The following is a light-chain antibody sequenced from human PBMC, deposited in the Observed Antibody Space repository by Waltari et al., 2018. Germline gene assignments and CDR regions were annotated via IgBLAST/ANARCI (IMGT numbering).Light chain of an antibody. V-gene: IGLV2-14*01. J-gene: IGLJ1*01. CDR3: SSYTGSNTMYV. CDR1: SSDVGGYNY. Sequence: QSALTQPASVSGSPGQSITISCTGTSSDVGGYNYVSWYQQHPGKPPKLMIYVVTNRPSGGSNRFSGSKSGNTDSLTISGLQAEDEADYYCSSYTGSNTMYVFGTGTKVTVL. CDR2: VVT.